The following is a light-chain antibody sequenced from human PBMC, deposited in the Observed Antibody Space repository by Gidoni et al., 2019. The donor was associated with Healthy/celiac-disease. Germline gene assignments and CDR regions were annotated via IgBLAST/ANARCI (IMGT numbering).Light chain of an antibody. J-gene: IGLJ2*01. CDR3: SSYTSSSTLGV. CDR1: SSDVGGYNY. Sequence: QSALTQPAPVSGSPGQSITISCTGTSSDVGGYNYVSWYQQHPGKAPKLMIYEVSNRPSGVSNRFSGSKSGNTASLTISGLQAEDEADYYCSSYTSSSTLGVFGGGTKLTVL. V-gene: IGLV2-14*01. CDR2: EVS.